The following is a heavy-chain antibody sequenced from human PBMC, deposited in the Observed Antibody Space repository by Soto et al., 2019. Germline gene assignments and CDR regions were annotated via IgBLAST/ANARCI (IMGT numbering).Heavy chain of an antibody. D-gene: IGHD6-19*01. Sequence: QLQLQESGPGLVKPSETLSLTCTVSGGSISSSSYYWGWIRQPPGKGLEWIGSIYYSGSTYYNPSLKSRVTISVDTSKNQFSLKLSSVTAADTAVYYCARGGSSGWYRNWFDPWGQGTLVTVSS. CDR3: ARGGSSGWYRNWFDP. CDR1: GGSISSSSYY. V-gene: IGHV4-39*01. J-gene: IGHJ5*02. CDR2: IYYSGST.